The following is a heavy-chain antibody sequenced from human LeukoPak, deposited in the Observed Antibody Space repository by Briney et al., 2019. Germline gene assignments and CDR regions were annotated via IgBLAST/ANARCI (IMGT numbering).Heavy chain of an antibody. Sequence: SETLSLTCTVSGGSVSSTTYYWSWIRQPPGKGLEWIASINYSGSTYYNPSLKSRVTISVDTSENQFSLKLSSVTAADTAVYYCARGQWLVPEDYWGQGTLVTVSS. CDR1: GGSVSSTTYY. CDR3: ARGQWLVPEDY. D-gene: IGHD6-19*01. V-gene: IGHV4-39*01. CDR2: INYSGST. J-gene: IGHJ4*02.